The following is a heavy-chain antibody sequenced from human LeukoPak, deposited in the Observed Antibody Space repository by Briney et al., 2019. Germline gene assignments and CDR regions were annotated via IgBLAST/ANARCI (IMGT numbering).Heavy chain of an antibody. J-gene: IGHJ4*02. V-gene: IGHV3-73*01. CDR2: IRSKANSYAT. CDR1: GFTFSSYS. CDR3: TSDNWNPFDY. D-gene: IGHD1-1*01. Sequence: GGSLRLSCAGSGFTFSSYSMNWVRQASGKGLEWVGRIRSKANSYATAHAASVKGRFTISRDDSKNTAYLQMNSLKTEDTAVYYCTSDNWNPFDYWGQGTLVTVSS.